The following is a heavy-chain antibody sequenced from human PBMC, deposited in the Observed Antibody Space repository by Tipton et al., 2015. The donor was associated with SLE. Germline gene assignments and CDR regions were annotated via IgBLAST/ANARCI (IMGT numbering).Heavy chain of an antibody. CDR1: GFTFSSYA. V-gene: IGHV3-23*01. J-gene: IGHJ6*03. Sequence: SLRLSCAASGFTFSSYAMSWVRQAPGKGLEWVSAISGSGGSTYYADSVKGRFTISRDNSKNTLYLQMNSLRAGDTAVYYCARSSVVYYYYYMDVWGKGTTVTVSS. CDR3: ARSSVVYYYYYMDV. CDR2: ISGSGGST. D-gene: IGHD4-23*01.